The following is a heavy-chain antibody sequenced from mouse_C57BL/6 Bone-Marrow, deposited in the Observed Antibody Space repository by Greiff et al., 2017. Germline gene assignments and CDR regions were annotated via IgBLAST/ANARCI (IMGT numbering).Heavy chain of an antibody. V-gene: IGHV1-52*01. J-gene: IGHJ3*01. CDR2: IDPSDSET. Sequence: QVQLQQPGAELVRPGSSVKLSCKASGYTFTSYWMHWVKQRPIQGLEWIGNIDPSDSETHYNQKFKDKATLPVDKSSSTAYMQLSSLSSEDSAVYYCAILDWTAQAATWFAYWGQGTLVTVSA. CDR3: AILDWTAQAATWFAY. D-gene: IGHD3-2*02. CDR1: GYTFTSYW.